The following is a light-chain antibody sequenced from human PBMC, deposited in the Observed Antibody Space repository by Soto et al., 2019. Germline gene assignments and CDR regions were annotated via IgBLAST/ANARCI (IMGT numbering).Light chain of an antibody. V-gene: IGKV1-9*01. Sequence: IQLTQSPSSLSASVGDRVTITCRASQGISNYLAWYQQNPGKTPRLLIYGETTLQSGVPSRFSGSGSGTDFALTISSLQPEDFATYYCQQLKSYVTFGQGTRLEIK. J-gene: IGKJ5*01. CDR3: QQLKSYVT. CDR1: QGISNY. CDR2: GET.